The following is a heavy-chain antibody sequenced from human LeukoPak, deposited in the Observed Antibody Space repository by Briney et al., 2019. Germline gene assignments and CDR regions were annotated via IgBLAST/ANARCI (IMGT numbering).Heavy chain of an antibody. J-gene: IGHJ5*02. CDR2: IYHSGST. D-gene: IGHD3-16*02. Sequence: SETLSLTCTVSGYSISIGYYWGWIRQPPGKGLEWIGGIYHSGSTYYNPSFKSRVTISVDTSKNQFSLKLSSVTAADTAVYYCARGVIKMYNWFDPWGQGTLVTVSS. CDR3: ARGVIKMYNWFDP. V-gene: IGHV4-38-2*02. CDR1: GYSISIGYY.